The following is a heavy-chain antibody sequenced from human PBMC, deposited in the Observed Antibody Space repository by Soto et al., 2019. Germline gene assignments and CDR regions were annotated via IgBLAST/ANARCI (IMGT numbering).Heavy chain of an antibody. CDR3: AKNVGTLLRGVWRRERKQIHYFAY. CDR1: GYTFSTYG. V-gene: IGHV1-18*01. J-gene: IGHJ4*02. CDR2: ISAYTGNT. D-gene: IGHD3-10*01. Sequence: ASVKVSCKASGYTFSTYGISWVRQAPGQGLEWMGWISAYTGNTNYAQKFQGRVTMTTDTSTSTAYMELRSLRSDDTAVYFCAKNVGTLLRGVWRRERKQIHYFAYWGQRTLVTVSP.